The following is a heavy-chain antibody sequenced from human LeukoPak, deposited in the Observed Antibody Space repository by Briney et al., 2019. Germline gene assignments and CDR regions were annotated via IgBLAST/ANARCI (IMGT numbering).Heavy chain of an antibody. J-gene: IGHJ6*02. CDR2: IYYSGST. D-gene: IGHD6-13*01. CDR3: ARDWVGAAAYGMDV. V-gene: IGHV4-30-4*01. CDR1: GGSISSGDYY. Sequence: SSETLSLTCTVSGGSISSGDYYWSWIRQLPGKGLEWIGYIYYSGSTYYNPSLKSRVTISVDTSKNQFSLKLSSVTAADTVVYYCARDWVGAAAYGMDVWGQGTTVTVSS.